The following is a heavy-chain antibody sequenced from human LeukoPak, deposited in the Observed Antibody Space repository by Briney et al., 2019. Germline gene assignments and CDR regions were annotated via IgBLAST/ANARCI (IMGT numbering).Heavy chain of an antibody. D-gene: IGHD6-19*01. CDR3: AKGSSGWPEVGWGIDY. CDR1: GFTFSTYA. Sequence: GGSLRLSCAASGFTFSTYAMSWVRQAPGKWLEWVSAISGSGGGVYYADSVKGLFTISRDNSKNTLYLQMNSLRADDTALYYCAKGSSGWPEVGWGIDYWGQGTLVTVSS. V-gene: IGHV3-23*01. CDR2: ISGSGGGV. J-gene: IGHJ4*02.